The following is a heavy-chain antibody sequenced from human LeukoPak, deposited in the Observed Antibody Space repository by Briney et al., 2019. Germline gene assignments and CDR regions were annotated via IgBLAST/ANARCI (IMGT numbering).Heavy chain of an antibody. CDR1: GFTFRSNG. D-gene: IGHD6-19*01. CDR2: ISGNGGST. CDR3: ATHAVYTSGWIYYFDY. Sequence: GGSLRLSCAASGFTFRSNGMSWVRQAPGKGLEWVSCISGNGGSTYYADSVKGRFTISRDNSKNTLFLQMNSLRAEDTAVYYCATHAVYTSGWIYYFDYWGQGTLVTVSS. V-gene: IGHV3-23*01. J-gene: IGHJ4*02.